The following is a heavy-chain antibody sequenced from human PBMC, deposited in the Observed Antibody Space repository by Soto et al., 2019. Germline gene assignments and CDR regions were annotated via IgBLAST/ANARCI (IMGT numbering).Heavy chain of an antibody. CDR1: GFKFRNYA. CDR2: IWFDGSKK. J-gene: IGHJ5*02. CDR3: ARAHTMMILDRFDP. D-gene: IGHD3-22*01. V-gene: IGHV3-33*01. Sequence: GGSLRLSCAASGFKFRNYAIHWVRQAPGKGLEWLAVIWFDGSKKYYADSVKGRFNISRDNSKNTVYLDMNSLTADDSGVFYCARAHTMMILDRFDPWGHGTLVTVSS.